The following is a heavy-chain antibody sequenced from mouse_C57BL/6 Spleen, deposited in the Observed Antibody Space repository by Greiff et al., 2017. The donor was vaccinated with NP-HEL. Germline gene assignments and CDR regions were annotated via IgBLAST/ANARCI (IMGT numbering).Heavy chain of an antibody. CDR1: GYTFTDYE. CDR2: IDPETGGT. V-gene: IGHV1-15*01. D-gene: IGHD2-4*01. J-gene: IGHJ3*01. Sequence: VQLQQSGAELVRPGASVTLSCKASGYTFTDYEMHWVKQTPVHGLEWIGAIDPETGGTAYNQKFKSKAILTADQSASTAYMEHVSLTSEDAAVDYCTMKYTGYDDDEVFADWGQGTLVTVSA. CDR3: TMKYTGYDDDEVFAD.